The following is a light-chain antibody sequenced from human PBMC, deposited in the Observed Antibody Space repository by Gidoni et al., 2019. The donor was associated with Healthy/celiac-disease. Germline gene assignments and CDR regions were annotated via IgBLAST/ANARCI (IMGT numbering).Light chain of an antibody. Sequence: SYVLTQTHSVSVAPGKTARITCGGNNIGSKSVHWYQQKPGQAPVLVIYYDSDRPSGIPERFSGSNSGNTATLTISRVEAGDEADYYCQVWDSSSDHVVFGGGTKLTVL. V-gene: IGLV3-21*04. CDR3: QVWDSSSDHVV. J-gene: IGLJ2*01. CDR1: NIGSKS. CDR2: YDS.